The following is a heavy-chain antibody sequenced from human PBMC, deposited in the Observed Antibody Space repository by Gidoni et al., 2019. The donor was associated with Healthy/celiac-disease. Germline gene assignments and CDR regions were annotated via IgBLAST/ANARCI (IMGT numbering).Heavy chain of an antibody. CDR2: MNPNSGNT. Sequence: QVQLVQSGAEVKKPGASVKVSCKASGNTFTSYDINWVRQATGQGLEWMGWMNPNSGNTGYAQKFQGRVTMTRNTSISTAYMELSSLRSEDTAVYYCARRRQRGWDSSGYYYVVEPSDYWGQGTLVTVSS. CDR3: ARRRQRGWDSSGYYYVVEPSDY. D-gene: IGHD3-22*01. V-gene: IGHV1-8*01. CDR1: GNTFTSYD. J-gene: IGHJ4*02.